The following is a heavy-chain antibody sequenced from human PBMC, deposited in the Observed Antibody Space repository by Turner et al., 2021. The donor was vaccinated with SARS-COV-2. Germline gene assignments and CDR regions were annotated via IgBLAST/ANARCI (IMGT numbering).Heavy chain of an antibody. CDR1: GFTFSTYS. V-gene: IGHV3-21*01. D-gene: IGHD3-22*01. CDR3: ARARWHYYDSSGYYPDAFDI. Sequence: EVQLVESGGGLVKPGGSLRLSCAASGFTFSTYSMNWVRQAPGKGLEWVSSMSSSSSYKYYADSVKGRFTISRDNAKNSLYLQMNSLRAEDTAVYYCARARWHYYDSSGYYPDAFDIWGQGTMVTVSS. J-gene: IGHJ3*02. CDR2: MSSSSSYK.